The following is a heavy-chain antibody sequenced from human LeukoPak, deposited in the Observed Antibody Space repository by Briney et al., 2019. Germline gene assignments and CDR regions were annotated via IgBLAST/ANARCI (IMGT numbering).Heavy chain of an antibody. J-gene: IGHJ3*02. Sequence: ASVKVSCKASGYTFTSYDINWVRQATGQGLEWMGWMNPNSGNTGYAQKFQGRVTMTRNTSISTAYMGLSSLRSEDTAVYYCARSSSRNLWAFDIWGQGTMVTVSS. CDR3: ARSSSRNLWAFDI. D-gene: IGHD6-13*01. V-gene: IGHV1-8*01. CDR2: MNPNSGNT. CDR1: GYTFTSYD.